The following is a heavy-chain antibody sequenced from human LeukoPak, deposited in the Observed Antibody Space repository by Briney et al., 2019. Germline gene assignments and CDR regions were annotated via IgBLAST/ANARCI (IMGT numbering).Heavy chain of an antibody. CDR1: GFIFSNYG. CDR3: AKGSLDGYSSGWFDY. J-gene: IGHJ4*02. D-gene: IGHD6-19*01. V-gene: IGHV3-30*18. Sequence: GGSLRLSCAASGFIFSNYGINWVRQAPGKGLEWVAVISYDGISKYYADSVKGRFTISRDNSKNTLYLQMNSLGPEDTAVYYCAKGSLDGYSSGWFDYWGQGTLVTVSS. CDR2: ISYDGISK.